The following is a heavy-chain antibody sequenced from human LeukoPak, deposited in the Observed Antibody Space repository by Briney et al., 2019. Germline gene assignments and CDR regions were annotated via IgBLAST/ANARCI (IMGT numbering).Heavy chain of an antibody. CDR3: ARDQGYYDSSGYWNNYFDY. CDR1: GYTFTGYY. V-gene: IGHV1-2*02. CDR2: INPNSGGT. D-gene: IGHD3-22*01. J-gene: IGHJ4*02. Sequence: GASVKVSCEASGYTFTGYYMHWVRQAPGQGLEWMGWINPNSGGTNYAQKFQGRVTMTRDTSISTAYMELSRLRSDDTAVYYCARDQGYYDSSGYWNNYFDYWGQGTLVTVSS.